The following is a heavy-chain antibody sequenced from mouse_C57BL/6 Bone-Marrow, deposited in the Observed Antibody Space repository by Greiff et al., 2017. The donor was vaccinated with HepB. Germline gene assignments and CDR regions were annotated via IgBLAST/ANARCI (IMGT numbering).Heavy chain of an antibody. CDR2: IYPRSGNT. J-gene: IGHJ4*01. CDR1: GYTFTSYG. V-gene: IGHV1-81*01. CDR3: ARSSCYYAMDY. Sequence: QVQLKESGAELARPGASVKLSCKASGYTFTSYGISWVKQRTGQGLEWIGEIYPRSGNTYYNEKFKGKATLTADKSSSTASMELRSLTSEDAAVYFCARSSCYYAMDYWGQGTSVTVSS.